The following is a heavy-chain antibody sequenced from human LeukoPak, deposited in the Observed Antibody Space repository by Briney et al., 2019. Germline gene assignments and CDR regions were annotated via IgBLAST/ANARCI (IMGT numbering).Heavy chain of an antibody. CDR2: VSGSGGST. Sequence: GGSLRLSCAASGFTFTSYGMSWVRQAPGKGLDWVSAVSGSGGSTNYADSVTGRFTISRDNSKNTLYLQMNSLRAEDTAVCYCAKDRYYDNSANHYESESWGQGTLVTVSS. CDR1: GFTFTSYG. CDR3: AKDRYYDNSANHYESES. D-gene: IGHD3-22*01. J-gene: IGHJ5*02. V-gene: IGHV3-23*01.